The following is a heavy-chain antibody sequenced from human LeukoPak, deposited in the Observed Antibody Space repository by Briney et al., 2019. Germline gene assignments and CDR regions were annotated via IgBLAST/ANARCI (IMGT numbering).Heavy chain of an antibody. J-gene: IGHJ4*02. D-gene: IGHD1-7*01. CDR3: ARGDRFHLELLEPFGY. V-gene: IGHV4-4*07. CDR1: GGSITSYY. CDR2: IYTGGST. Sequence: NPSETLSLTCTVPGGSITSYYWSWIRQPAGKGLEWIGRIYTGGSTNYNPSLKSRVTISVDTSKNHFSLKLSSVTAADTAVYYCARGDRFHLELLEPFGYWGQGTLVTVSS.